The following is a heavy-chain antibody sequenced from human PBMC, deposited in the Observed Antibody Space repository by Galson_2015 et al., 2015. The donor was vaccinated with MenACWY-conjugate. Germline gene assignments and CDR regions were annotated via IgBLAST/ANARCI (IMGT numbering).Heavy chain of an antibody. CDR2: ISGSGDRT. D-gene: IGHD1-14*01. J-gene: IGHJ4*02. CDR3: AKDVRVSTSYRNHD. CDR1: GFSFGSYA. V-gene: IGHV3-23*01. Sequence: SLRLSCAASGFSFGSYAMSWVRQAPGKGLEWVSAISGSGDRTFYEDSVKGRFTISRDNSQNLLYLHMNSLRVEDTAIYYCAKDVRVSTSYRNHDWGQGTLVTVSS.